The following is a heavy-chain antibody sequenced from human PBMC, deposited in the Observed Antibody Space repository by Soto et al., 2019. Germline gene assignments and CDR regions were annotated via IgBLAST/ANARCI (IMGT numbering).Heavy chain of an antibody. CDR2: LTGSGGTT. D-gene: IGHD3-10*01. Sequence: DVQLLESGGGLVQPGGSLRLSCIASGVTFSTYAMSWVRQAPGKGLEWVSGLTGSGGTTFYADSVKGRFTISRDNSNNTLYLEVNSLRAEDTAVYYCAKQRADFGSGSDTYYFDYWGQGTLVTVSS. V-gene: IGHV3-23*01. CDR1: GVTFSTYA. CDR3: AKQRADFGSGSDTYYFDY. J-gene: IGHJ4*02.